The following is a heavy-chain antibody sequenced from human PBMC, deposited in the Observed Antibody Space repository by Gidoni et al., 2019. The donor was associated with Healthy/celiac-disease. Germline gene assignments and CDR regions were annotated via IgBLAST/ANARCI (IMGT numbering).Heavy chain of an antibody. V-gene: IGHV1-18*01. D-gene: IGHD3-22*01. CDR3: ARDYYDSSGYHRAAYYYGMDV. CDR1: GYTFTSYG. Sequence: QVQLVQSGAEVKKPGASVKVSCKASGYTFTSYGISWVRQAPGQGLEWMGWISAYNGNTNYAQKLQGRVTMNTDTSTSTAYMELRSLRSDDTAVYYCARDYYDSSGYHRAAYYYGMDVWGQGTTVTVSS. J-gene: IGHJ6*02. CDR2: ISAYNGNT.